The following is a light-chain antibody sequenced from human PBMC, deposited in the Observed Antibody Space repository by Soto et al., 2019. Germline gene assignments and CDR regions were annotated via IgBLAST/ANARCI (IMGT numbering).Light chain of an antibody. J-gene: IGKJ4*01. CDR3: QQYGYLVT. V-gene: IGKV3-20*01. CDR2: GAS. CDR1: QSITNNY. Sequence: EIVLTQSPGTLSLSPGERATLSCRASQSITNNYLAWYQQKPGRAHRLLIYGASSRATGIPDRFSGSGSGTDFTITISRMEPEDLEMYYCQQYGYLVTFGGGTKVDIK.